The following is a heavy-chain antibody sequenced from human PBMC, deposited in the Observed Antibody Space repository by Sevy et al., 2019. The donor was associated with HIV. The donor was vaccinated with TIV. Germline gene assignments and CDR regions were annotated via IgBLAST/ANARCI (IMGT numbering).Heavy chain of an antibody. CDR2: IVVGSGNT. D-gene: IGHD1-7*01. Sequence: ASVKVSCKASGFTFTSSAVQWVRQARGQRLEWIGWIVVGSGNTNYAQMSQERVTITRDMSTSTAYMELSSLRSEDTAVYYCAAGEGYNWNYRYGMDVWGQGTTVIVSS. CDR1: GFTFTSSA. V-gene: IGHV1-58*01. CDR3: AAGEGYNWNYRYGMDV. J-gene: IGHJ6*02.